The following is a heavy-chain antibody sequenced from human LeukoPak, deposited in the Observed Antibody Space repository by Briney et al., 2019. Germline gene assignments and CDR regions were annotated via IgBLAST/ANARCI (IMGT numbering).Heavy chain of an antibody. CDR2: ISGSGGST. CDR1: GFTFSSYA. J-gene: IGHJ4*02. V-gene: IGHV3-23*01. CDR3: AKGGLYYYGSGSYSDY. D-gene: IGHD3-10*01. Sequence: GGPLRLSCAAFGFTFSSYAMSWVRQAPGKGLEWVSAISGSGGSTYYADSVKGRFTISRDNSKNTLYLQMNSLRAEDTAVYYCAKGGLYYYGSGSYSDYWGQGTLVTVSS.